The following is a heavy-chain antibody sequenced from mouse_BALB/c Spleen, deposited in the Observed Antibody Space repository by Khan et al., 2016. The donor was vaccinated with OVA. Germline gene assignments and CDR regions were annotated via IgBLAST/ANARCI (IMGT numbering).Heavy chain of an antibody. V-gene: IGHV1S41*01. CDR3: ARENYYGSTCYAMDY. Sequence: DLVKPGASVKLSCKASGYTFTSYWINWIKQRPGQGLEWIGRIAPGSGSSSYNEMFKGKATLTLDTSSSTAYIQLSSLSSEDSAVYFGARENYYGSTCYAMDYWGQGTSVTVSS. J-gene: IGHJ4*01. CDR2: IAPGSGSS. D-gene: IGHD1-1*01. CDR1: GYTFTSYW.